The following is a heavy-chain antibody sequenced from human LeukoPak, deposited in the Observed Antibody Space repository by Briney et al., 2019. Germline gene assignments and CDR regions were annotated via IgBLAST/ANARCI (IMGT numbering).Heavy chain of an antibody. CDR2: ISYDGSNK. J-gene: IGHJ4*02. CDR3: ARDSGSYGVY. Sequence: GRSLRLSCAASGFTFSSYAMHWVRQAPGKGLEWVAVISYDGSNKYYADSVKGRFTISRDNSKNTLYLQMNSLRAEDTAVYYCARDSGSYGVYWGQGTLVTVSS. V-gene: IGHV3-30-3*01. D-gene: IGHD1-26*01. CDR1: GFTFSSYA.